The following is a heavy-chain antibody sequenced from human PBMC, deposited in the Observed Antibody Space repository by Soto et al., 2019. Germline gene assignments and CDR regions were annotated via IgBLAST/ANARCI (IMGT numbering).Heavy chain of an antibody. Sequence: QVQLVQSGGEVKKPGASVKISCKTSGYTFTTYGVSWVRQAPGQGLEWMGWINPYNGYTNYAQRLQGRVTLTTDTSTNTAYRELRSLRSDDTALYYCAREDGSCTGGTCHSGGWLEPWGQGTLVTVSS. CDR1: GYTFTTYG. J-gene: IGHJ5*02. CDR3: AREDGSCTGGTCHSGGWLEP. V-gene: IGHV1-18*01. D-gene: IGHD2-8*02. CDR2: INPYNGYT.